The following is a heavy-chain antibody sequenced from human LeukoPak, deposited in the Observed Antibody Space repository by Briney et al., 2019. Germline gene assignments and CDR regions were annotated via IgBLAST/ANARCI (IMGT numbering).Heavy chain of an antibody. Sequence: SETLSLTCTVSGGSIRSGGYYWNWIRQPPGKGLEWIGSIYYSKNTYYNPSLKSRVTISADTSKNQFSLTLGSVSATDTAVYYCVSPRGFSYGYFDYWGQGTLVTVSS. CDR1: GGSIRSGGYY. J-gene: IGHJ4*02. V-gene: IGHV4-39*01. CDR2: IYYSKNT. CDR3: VSPRGFSYGYFDY. D-gene: IGHD5-18*01.